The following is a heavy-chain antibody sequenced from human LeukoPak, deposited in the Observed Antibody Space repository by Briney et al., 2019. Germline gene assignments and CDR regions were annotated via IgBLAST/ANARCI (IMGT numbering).Heavy chain of an antibody. V-gene: IGHV4-34*01. D-gene: IGHD3-16*02. Sequence: SETLSLTCAVYGGSFSGYYWSWIRQPPGKGLEWIGEINHSGSTNYNPSLKSRVTISVDTSKNQFSLKLSSVTAADTAVYYCARGLDYDYVWGSYRHQHPLDYWGQGTPVTVSS. CDR3: ARGLDYDYVWGSYRHQHPLDY. CDR1: GGSFSGYY. J-gene: IGHJ4*02. CDR2: INHSGST.